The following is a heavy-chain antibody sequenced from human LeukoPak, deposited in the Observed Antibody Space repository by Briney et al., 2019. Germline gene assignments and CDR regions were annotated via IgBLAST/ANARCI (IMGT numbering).Heavy chain of an antibody. CDR2: IIPIFGTA. D-gene: IGHD2-15*01. CDR1: GGTFSSYA. V-gene: IGHV1-69*13. Sequence: ASVKVSCKASGGTFSSYAISWVRQAPGQGLEWMGGIIPIFGTANYAQKFQGRVTITADESTSTAYMELRSLRSEDTAVYYCARDRQTDIVVVVAGSPALNWFDPWGQGTLVTVSS. J-gene: IGHJ5*02. CDR3: ARDRQTDIVVVVAGSPALNWFDP.